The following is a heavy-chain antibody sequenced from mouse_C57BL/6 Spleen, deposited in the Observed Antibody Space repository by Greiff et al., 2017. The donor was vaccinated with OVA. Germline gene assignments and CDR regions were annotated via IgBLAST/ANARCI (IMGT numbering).Heavy chain of an antibody. V-gene: IGHV1-55*01. CDR2: IYPGSGST. CDR1: GYTFTSYW. CDR3: ARIPDYYGSSLNPYYYAMDY. J-gene: IGHJ4*01. Sequence: QVQLKQPGAELVKPGASVKMSCKASGYTFTSYWITWVKQRPGQGLEWIGDIYPGSGSTNYNEKFKSKATLTVDTSSSTAYMQLSSLTSEDSAVYYCARIPDYYGSSLNPYYYAMDYWGQGTSVTVSS. D-gene: IGHD1-1*01.